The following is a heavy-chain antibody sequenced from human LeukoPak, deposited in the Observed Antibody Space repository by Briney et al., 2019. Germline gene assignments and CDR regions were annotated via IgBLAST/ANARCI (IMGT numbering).Heavy chain of an antibody. CDR1: GGTFSSYA. V-gene: IGHV1-69*04. CDR2: IIPIFGIA. Sequence: ASVKVSCTASGGTFSSYAISWVRQAPGQGLEWMGRIIPIFGIANYAQKFQGRVTITADKSTSTDYMELSSLRSEDTAVYYCARETGYCSGGSCYYDAFDIWGQGTMVTVSS. CDR3: ARETGYCSGGSCYYDAFDI. D-gene: IGHD2-15*01. J-gene: IGHJ3*02.